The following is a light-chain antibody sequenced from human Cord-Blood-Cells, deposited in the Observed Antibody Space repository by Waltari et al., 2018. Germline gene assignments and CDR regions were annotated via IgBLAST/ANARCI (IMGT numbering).Light chain of an antibody. V-gene: IGKV1-5*03. CDR2: KAS. Sequence: DIQMTQSPSTLSASVGDRVTITCRASQSISSWLAWYQQQPGKAPKLLIYKASSLESGVPSRFSGSGSWTEFTLTISSLQPDDLATYYCQQYNSYWTFCQGTKVEIK. CDR3: QQYNSYWT. J-gene: IGKJ1*01. CDR1: QSISSW.